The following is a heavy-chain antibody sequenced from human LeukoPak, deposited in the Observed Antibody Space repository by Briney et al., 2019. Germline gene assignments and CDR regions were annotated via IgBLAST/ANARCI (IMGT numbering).Heavy chain of an antibody. CDR3: ARDYQIGIAVDYNWFDP. J-gene: IGHJ5*02. D-gene: IGHD6-19*01. CDR2: INTNTGNP. CDR1: GYSFTDYI. Sequence: ASVKISSKASGYSFTDYILNWVRQAPGQGLEWMGWINTNTGNPTYAQGFIRRFVFSLDTSVSTAYLQISDLKTEDTAVYYCARDYQIGIAVDYNWFDPWGQGTLVTVSS. V-gene: IGHV7-4-1*02.